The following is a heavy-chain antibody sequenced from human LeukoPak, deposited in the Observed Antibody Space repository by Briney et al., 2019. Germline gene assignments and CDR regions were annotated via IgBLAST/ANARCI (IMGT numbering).Heavy chain of an antibody. CDR3: ARHWLLDAFDI. CDR2: ISSSGNTI. CDR1: GFTFSTYE. Sequence: GGSLRLSCAASGFTFSTYEMNWVRQAPGKGLEWVSYISSSGNTIYYADSVKGRFTISRDNAKNSLYLQMNSLRAEDTAVYYCARHWLLDAFDIWGQGTMVTVSS. J-gene: IGHJ3*02. V-gene: IGHV3-48*03. D-gene: IGHD3-22*01.